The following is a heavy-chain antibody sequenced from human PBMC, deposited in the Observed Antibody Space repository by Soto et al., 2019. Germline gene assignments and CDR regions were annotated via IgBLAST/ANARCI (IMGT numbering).Heavy chain of an antibody. CDR1: GFTVSSNY. J-gene: IGHJ3*02. D-gene: IGHD5-12*01. V-gene: IGHV3-53*01. Sequence: GGSLRLSCAASGFTVSSNYMSWVRQAPGKGLEWVSVIYSGGSTYYADSVKGRFTISRDNSKNTLYLQMNSLRAEDTAVYYGARVKNSGYDYDAFDIWGQGTMVTVSS. CDR3: ARVKNSGYDYDAFDI. CDR2: IYSGGST.